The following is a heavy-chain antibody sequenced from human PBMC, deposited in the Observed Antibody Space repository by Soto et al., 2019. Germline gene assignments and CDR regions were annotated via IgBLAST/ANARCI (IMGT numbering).Heavy chain of an antibody. CDR1: GFTFSSFA. CDR2: ISSSGSTI. Sequence: LRLSFAASGFTFSSFAMRWVRQAPGHGLEWVSYISSSGSTIYYADSVKGRFTISRDNAKNSLYLQMNSLRAEDTAGYYCAREFSSSWHRATGDYWGQGTLVTVST. D-gene: IGHD6-13*01. V-gene: IGHV3-48*03. J-gene: IGHJ4*02. CDR3: AREFSSSWHRATGDY.